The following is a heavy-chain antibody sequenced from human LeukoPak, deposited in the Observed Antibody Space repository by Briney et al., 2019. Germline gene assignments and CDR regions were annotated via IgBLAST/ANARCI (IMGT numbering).Heavy chain of an antibody. CDR3: ATKLDTYYYGSGSYYPFDY. Sequence: GASVKVCCKASGYTFTSYGISLVRQAPGQGLEWMGVISAYNGNTNYAQKFQGRVTMTEDTSTDTAYMELSSLRSEDTAVYYCATKLDTYYYGSGSYYPFDYWGQGTLVTVSS. V-gene: IGHV1-18*01. CDR2: ISAYNGNT. D-gene: IGHD3-10*01. CDR1: GYTFTSYG. J-gene: IGHJ4*02.